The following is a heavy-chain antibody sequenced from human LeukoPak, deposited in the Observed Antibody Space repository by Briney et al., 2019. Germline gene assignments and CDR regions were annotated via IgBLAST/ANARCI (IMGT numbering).Heavy chain of an antibody. CDR1: GFTFSSYW. CDR3: ASSSRFRVPDAFDI. J-gene: IGHJ3*02. Sequence: GGSLRLSCAASGFTFSSYWMSWVRQAPGKGLEWVANIKQDGSEKYYVDSVKGRFTISRDNAKNSLYLQMNSLRAEDTAVYYCASSSRFRVPDAFDIWGQGTMVTVSS. CDR2: IKQDGSEK. V-gene: IGHV3-7*01. D-gene: IGHD6-6*01.